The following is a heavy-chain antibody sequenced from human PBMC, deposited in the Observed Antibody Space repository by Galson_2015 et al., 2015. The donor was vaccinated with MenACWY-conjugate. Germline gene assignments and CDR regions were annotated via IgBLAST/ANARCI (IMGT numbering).Heavy chain of an antibody. V-gene: IGHV3-21*01. Sequence: SLRLSCAASGFTFSNYNMNWVRQTPGKGLEWVSCISSSSSYIYYADSVKGRFTISRDNAKNSLYLRMNSLRAEDTAVYYCAKGTIAARPNWFDPRGQGTLVTVSS. CDR2: ISSSSSYI. J-gene: IGHJ5*02. CDR1: GFTFSNYN. D-gene: IGHD6-6*01. CDR3: AKGTIAARPNWFDP.